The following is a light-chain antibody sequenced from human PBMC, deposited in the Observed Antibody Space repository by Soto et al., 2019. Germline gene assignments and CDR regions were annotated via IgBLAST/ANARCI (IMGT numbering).Light chain of an antibody. CDR1: SSDVGGHNS. J-gene: IGLJ2*01. V-gene: IGLV2-14*03. Sequence: QSALTQPASVSGTPGQSITISCTGSSSDVGGHNSISWYQHHPVKAPKLILYDVKNRPSGVSDRFSGSKSGNTASLTISGLQAEDEAEYYCSSYTDSNTVVFGGGTKLTVL. CDR3: SSYTDSNTVV. CDR2: DVK.